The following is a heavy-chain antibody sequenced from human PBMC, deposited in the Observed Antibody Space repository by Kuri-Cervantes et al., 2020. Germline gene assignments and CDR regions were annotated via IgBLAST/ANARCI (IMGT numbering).Heavy chain of an antibody. Sequence: GGSLRLFCAASGFTFSNAWMSWVRQAPGKGLEWVANIKQDGSEKYYVDSVKGRFTISRDNAKNSLYLQMNSLRAEDTAVYYCARRYDRKHYFDYWGQGTLVTVSS. CDR1: GFTFSNAW. V-gene: IGHV3-7*01. CDR2: IKQDGSEK. J-gene: IGHJ4*02. D-gene: IGHD1-1*01. CDR3: ARRYDRKHYFDY.